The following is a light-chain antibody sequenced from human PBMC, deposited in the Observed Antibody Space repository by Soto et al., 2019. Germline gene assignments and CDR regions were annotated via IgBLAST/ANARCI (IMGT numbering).Light chain of an antibody. V-gene: IGLV2-14*01. CDR3: CSYTVSGTYV. CDR1: SSDVGGYNY. J-gene: IGLJ1*01. CDR2: AVS. Sequence: QSVLTQPASVSGSPGQSSTISCTGTSSDVGGYNYVSWYQQHPGKAPKLMIYAVSNRPSGVSNRFSGSKSGNTATLTISGLQAEDEADYYCCSYTVSGTYVFGTGTKATVL.